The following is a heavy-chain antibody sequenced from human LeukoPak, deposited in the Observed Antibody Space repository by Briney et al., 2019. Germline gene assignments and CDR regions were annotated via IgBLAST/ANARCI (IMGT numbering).Heavy chain of an antibody. J-gene: IGHJ4*02. CDR3: VSHSDPLTSYSFDY. CDR1: VFNVITKS. Sequence: GGSLRLSCAASVFNVITKSMSWVRQAPGKGLEWVSIIHSDGNTCYADSVKGRFTISRDTSKNTVSLHMNSLGAEDAAVYYCVSHSDPLTSYSFDYWGQGTLVTVSS. D-gene: IGHD3-9*01. CDR2: IHSDGNT. V-gene: IGHV3-53*01.